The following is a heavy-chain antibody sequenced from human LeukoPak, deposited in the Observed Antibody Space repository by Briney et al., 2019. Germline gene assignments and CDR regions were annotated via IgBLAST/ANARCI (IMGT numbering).Heavy chain of an antibody. V-gene: IGHV2-70*11. D-gene: IGHD2-15*01. CDR2: IDWDDDK. Sequence: SGPALVKPTQTLTLTCTFSGFSLSTSGMCVSWIRQPPGKALEWLARIDWDDDKYYSTSLKTRPHISKDTSKNQVVLTMTNMDPVDTATYYCARSIVVVVAATEGFDYWGQGTLVTVSS. CDR1: GFSLSTSGMC. CDR3: ARSIVVVVAATEGFDY. J-gene: IGHJ4*02.